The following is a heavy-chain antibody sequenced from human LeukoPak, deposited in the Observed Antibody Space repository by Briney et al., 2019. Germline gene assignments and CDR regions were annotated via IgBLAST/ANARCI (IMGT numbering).Heavy chain of an antibody. J-gene: IGHJ6*03. V-gene: IGHV3-21*01. CDR1: RITFSSYT. D-gene: IGHD2-8*01. Sequence: GGSLRLSCAASRITFSSYTMNWVRQDPGKGLEWVSSISSSSDYIYYADSVKGRFSISRDSSKNILNLQMNSLRAEDTAVYYCAKDRCSNGIGCYYYYMDVWGKGTTVTIYS. CDR2: ISSSSDYI. CDR3: AKDRCSNGIGCYYYYMDV.